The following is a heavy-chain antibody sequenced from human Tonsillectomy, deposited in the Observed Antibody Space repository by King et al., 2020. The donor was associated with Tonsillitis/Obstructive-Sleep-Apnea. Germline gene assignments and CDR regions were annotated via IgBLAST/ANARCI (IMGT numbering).Heavy chain of an antibody. CDR3: VKDERNPKYHYNYMDV. CDR2: ISSNGGST. D-gene: IGHD1-14*01. Sequence: VQLVESGGGLVQPGGSLRLSCSASRFTFSSYPMHWVRQAPGKGLEYVSAISSNGGSTYYADAVKGRFTISRDNSKNTLYLQMSSLRAEDTAVYYCVKDERNPKYHYNYMDVWGKGTTVTVSS. J-gene: IGHJ6*03. CDR1: RFTFSSYP. V-gene: IGHV3-64D*06.